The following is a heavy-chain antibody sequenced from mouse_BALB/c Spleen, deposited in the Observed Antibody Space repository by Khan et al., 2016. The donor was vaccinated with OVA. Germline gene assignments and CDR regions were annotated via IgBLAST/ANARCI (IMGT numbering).Heavy chain of an antibody. D-gene: IGHD2-10*01. CDR1: GYTFTSYT. CDR3: ARVGPYHANYGAWFAY. Sequence: QVRLQQSGAELARPGASVKMSCKASGYTFTSYTMHWVKQRPGQGLEWIGYINPSNGYTNYNQKFRDKATLTADKSSSTAYMHLSSLTSEDSAVYYCARVGPYHANYGAWFAYWGQGTLVTVSA. J-gene: IGHJ3*01. CDR2: INPSNGYT. V-gene: IGHV1-4*01.